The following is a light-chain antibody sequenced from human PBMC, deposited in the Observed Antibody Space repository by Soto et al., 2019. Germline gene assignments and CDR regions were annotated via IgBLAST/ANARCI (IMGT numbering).Light chain of an antibody. CDR2: GES. Sequence: EIVMTQSPATLSLSPGDRATLSCRASQSVRSHLAWFQQKPGQPPRLLILGESTRATGVPARFSGSGSGTEFTLIISSLQSEDFAVYFCQQYNNWPLTFGGGTKVDIK. J-gene: IGKJ4*01. V-gene: IGKV3-15*01. CDR3: QQYNNWPLT. CDR1: QSVRSH.